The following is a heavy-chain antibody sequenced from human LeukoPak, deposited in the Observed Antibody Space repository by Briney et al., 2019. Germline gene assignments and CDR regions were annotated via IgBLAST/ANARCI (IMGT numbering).Heavy chain of an antibody. CDR3: AKDPNGDYIGAFDF. Sequence: GRCLRPSRAAYAFSFTKSASISVSQPPGKWMEWVSAITANGGYTLYADAVKGRFTVSRDNSKNTLYLQINSLRPEDTAMYYCAKDPNGDYIGAFDFWGQGTMVTVSS. D-gene: IGHD4-17*01. J-gene: IGHJ3*01. CDR1: AFSFTKSA. CDR2: ITANGGYT. V-gene: IGHV3-23*01.